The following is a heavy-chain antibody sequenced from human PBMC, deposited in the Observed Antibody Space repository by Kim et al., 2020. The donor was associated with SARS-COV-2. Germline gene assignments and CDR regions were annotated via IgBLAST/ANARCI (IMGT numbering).Heavy chain of an antibody. V-gene: IGHV3-23*01. CDR2: IGASGINT. J-gene: IGHJ4*02. Sequence: GGSLRLSCAASGFTFSNYDMAWVRQPPGKALGWVSLIGASGINTYYADSVKGRFTISRDISKNTLYLHMSSLRVEDTAVYYCTRRTMAAPFDYWGQGTLVPVSS. CDR3: TRRTMAAPFDY. D-gene: IGHD6-19*01. CDR1: GFTFSNYD.